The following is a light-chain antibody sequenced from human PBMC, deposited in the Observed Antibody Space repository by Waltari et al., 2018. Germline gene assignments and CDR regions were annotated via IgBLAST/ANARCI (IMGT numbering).Light chain of an antibody. V-gene: IGLV2-14*01. CDR1: SSDVGGYNY. CDR3: SSYTSNNIWV. Sequence: QSGLTQPASVSGSPGQSIPIPCTGTSSDVGGYNYVTWYQQHPGKAPKFMIYDVSQRPSGVSNRFSGSKSGNTASLTISGLQAEDEADYYCSSYTSNNIWVFGGGTKLTVL. CDR2: DVS. J-gene: IGLJ3*02.